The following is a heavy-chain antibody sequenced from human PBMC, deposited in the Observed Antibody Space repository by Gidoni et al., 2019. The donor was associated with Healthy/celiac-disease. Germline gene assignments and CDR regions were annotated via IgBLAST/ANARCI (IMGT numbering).Heavy chain of an antibody. CDR2: TYYRSKWYN. Sequence: QVQLQQSGPGLVKHSQTLSRTCAISGDSVSSNSADWNWIRQSPSRGLEWLGRTYYRSKWYNDYAVSVKSRITINPDTSKNQFSLQLNSVTPEDTAVYYCARDPLLLWFGESPYYFDYWGQGTLVTVSS. CDR1: GDSVSSNSAD. J-gene: IGHJ4*02. CDR3: ARDPLLLWFGESPYYFDY. V-gene: IGHV6-1*01. D-gene: IGHD3-10*01.